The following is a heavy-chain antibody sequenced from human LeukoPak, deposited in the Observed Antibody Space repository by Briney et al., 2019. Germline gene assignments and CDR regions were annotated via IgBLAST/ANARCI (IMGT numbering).Heavy chain of an antibody. D-gene: IGHD6-19*01. CDR3: ARDSSGWYGYYYYGMDV. J-gene: IGHJ6*02. CDR2: ISSSSSYI. CDR1: GFTLSSYS. V-gene: IGHV3-21*01. Sequence: PGGSLRPSCAASGFTLSSYSMNWVRQAPGKGLEWVSSISSSSSYIYYADSVKGRFTISRDNAKNSLYLQMNSLRAEDTAVYYCARDSSGWYGYYYYGMDVWGQGTTVTVSS.